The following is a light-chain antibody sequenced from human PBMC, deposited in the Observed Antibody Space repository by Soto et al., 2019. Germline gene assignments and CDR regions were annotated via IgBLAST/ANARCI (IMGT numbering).Light chain of an antibody. CDR3: QQYNNWPPIN. CDR2: GAS. CDR1: QSVSSN. J-gene: IGKJ5*01. V-gene: IGKV3-15*01. Sequence: EIVMTPSPATLSVSPVAIANLYFISSQSVSSNLAWYQQEPGQAPRLLIYGASTRATGIPARFSGSGSGTEFTLTIRSLQSEDFAVYYCQQYNNWPPINCGQGTRREI.